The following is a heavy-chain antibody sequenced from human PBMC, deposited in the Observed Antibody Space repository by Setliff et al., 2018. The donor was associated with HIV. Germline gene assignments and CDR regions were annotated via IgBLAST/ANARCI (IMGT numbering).Heavy chain of an antibody. CDR3: SRLYGSGHYFALDF. D-gene: IGHD3-10*01. J-gene: IGHJ4*02. CDR2: LYGHSST. V-gene: IGHV4-39*01. CDR1: GDSIGTGTHY. Sequence: PSETLSLTCNVSGDSIGTGTHYWAWIRQPPGKGLEWIGSLYGHSSTYYTKSLRGRVTISADTSKNQFSLRLSSVTALDTAVYYCSRLYGSGHYFALDFWGQGALVTVSS.